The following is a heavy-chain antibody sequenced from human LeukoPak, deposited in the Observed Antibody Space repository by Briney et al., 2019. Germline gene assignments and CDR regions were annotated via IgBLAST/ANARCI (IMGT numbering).Heavy chain of an antibody. CDR3: ARHPLFFCSSSSCYTYYFDY. CDR2: IYYSGST. CDR1: GGSISSSSYY. Sequence: SETLSLTCTVSGGSISSSSYYWGWIRQPPRKGLEWLGSIYYSGSTYYNPSLKSRVTISVDTSKNQFSLKLSSVTAADTAVYYCARHPLFFCSSSSCYTYYFDYWGQGTLVTVSS. J-gene: IGHJ4*02. D-gene: IGHD2-2*02. V-gene: IGHV4-39*01.